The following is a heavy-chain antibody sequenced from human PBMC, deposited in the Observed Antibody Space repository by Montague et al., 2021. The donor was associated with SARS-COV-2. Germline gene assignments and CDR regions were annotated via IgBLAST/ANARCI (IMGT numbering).Heavy chain of an antibody. CDR2: IYYSGST. D-gene: IGHD3-3*01. V-gene: IGHV4-59*08. CDR1: GGSISSYY. Sequence: SETLSLTCTVSGGSISSYYWSWIRQPPGKGLEWIGYIYYSGSTNYNPSLKSRVTISVDTSKNQFSLKLSSVTAANTAVYYCARHAASTIFGVVIIPTGRDVWGQGTTVTVSS. J-gene: IGHJ6*02. CDR3: ARHAASTIFGVVIIPTGRDV.